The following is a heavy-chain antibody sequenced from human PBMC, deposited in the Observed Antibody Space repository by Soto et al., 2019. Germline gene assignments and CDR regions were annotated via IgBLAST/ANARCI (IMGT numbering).Heavy chain of an antibody. CDR2: ISYDGSNK. CDR3: PTSLMRNTLYYAAYYYYGMDF. CDR1: GFTFSSYG. J-gene: IGHJ6*02. D-gene: IGHD2-2*01. Sequence: GVSLRLSCAASGFTFSSYGMHWVRQAPGKGLEWVAVISYDGSNKYYADSVKGRFTISRDNSKNALYLQMNSLRAEDTAVYYCPTSLMRNTLYYAAYYYYGMDFWGQGTTVTVSS. V-gene: IGHV3-30*03.